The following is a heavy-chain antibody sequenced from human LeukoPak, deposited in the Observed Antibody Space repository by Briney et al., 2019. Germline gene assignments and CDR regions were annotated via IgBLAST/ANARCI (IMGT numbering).Heavy chain of an antibody. CDR2: ISYDGSNK. CDR1: GFTFSRYA. J-gene: IGHJ1*01. Sequence: PGGSLRLSCAASGFTFSRYAMHWVRQAPGKGLEWVAIISYDGSNKYYADSVKGRFTISRDNSKNTLYLQMNSLRAEDTAVYYCARASGSYPPAEYFHYWGQGTLVTVSS. D-gene: IGHD1-26*01. CDR3: ARASGSYPPAEYFHY. V-gene: IGHV3-30*04.